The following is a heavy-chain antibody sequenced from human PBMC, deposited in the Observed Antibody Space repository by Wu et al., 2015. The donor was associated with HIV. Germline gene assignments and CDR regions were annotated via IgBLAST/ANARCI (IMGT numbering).Heavy chain of an antibody. CDR2: INPNSGGT. CDR3: ATENEGLDYYSGMDV. CDR1: GYTFTGYY. D-gene: IGHD3-10*01. J-gene: IGHJ6*02. Sequence: QVQLVQSGAEVKKPGASVKVSCKTSGYTFTGYYIHFVRQAPGQGLEWMGWINPNSGGTNFARKFQGRVTMTRDTSLSTAYMEMSRLRSDDTAIYYCATENEGLDYYSGMDVWGQGTTVTVSS. V-gene: IGHV1-2*02.